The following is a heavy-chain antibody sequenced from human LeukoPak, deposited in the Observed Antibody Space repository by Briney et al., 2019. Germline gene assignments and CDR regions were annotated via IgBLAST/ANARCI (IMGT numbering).Heavy chain of an antibody. CDR2: FSGSCGST. V-gene: IGHV3-23*01. CDR3: TTGPGAEWEPQYAFDI. J-gene: IGHJ3*02. D-gene: IGHD1-26*01. CDR1: GFTSSSYA. Sequence: GGSLILYCAACGFTSSSYAMSWVHEAARKGVEWVSAFSGSCGSTYYADSVQGRFTISRDNSKNTLYLQMNSLRAEDTAVYYCTTGPGAEWEPQYAFDIWGQGTMVTVSS.